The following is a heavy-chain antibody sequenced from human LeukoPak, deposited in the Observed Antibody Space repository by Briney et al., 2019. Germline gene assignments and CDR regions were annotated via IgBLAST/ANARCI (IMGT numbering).Heavy chain of an antibody. CDR3: ARDGLWGWAQYDY. D-gene: IGHD2-21*01. J-gene: IGHJ4*02. CDR2: ITDNGGDR. V-gene: IGHV3-23*01. Sequence: GGPLRLSCTVSGFTFSRHGMGRVRQAPGKGLEGVAGITDNGGDRNYGDSVKGRFTISRDNSKSTLDLQMNSLRAEDTALYYCARDGLWGWAQYDYWGQGILVTVSS. CDR1: GFTFSRHG.